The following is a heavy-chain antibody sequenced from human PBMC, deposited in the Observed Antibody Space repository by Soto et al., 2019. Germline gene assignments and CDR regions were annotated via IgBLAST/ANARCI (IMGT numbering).Heavy chain of an antibody. CDR1: GGSISSYY. D-gene: IGHD3-10*01. V-gene: IGHV4-59*12. J-gene: IGHJ5*02. CDR2: IYYSGST. CDR3: ARDTYYYGSGSYYRWFDP. Sequence: PSETLSLTCTVSGGSISSYYWSWIRQPPGKGLEWIGYIYYSGSTNYNPSLKSRATISVDTSKNQFSLKLSSVTAADTAVYYCARDTYYYGSGSYYRWFDPWGQGTLVTVSS.